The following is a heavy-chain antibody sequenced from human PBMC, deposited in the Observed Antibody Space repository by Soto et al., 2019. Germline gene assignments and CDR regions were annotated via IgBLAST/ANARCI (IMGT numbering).Heavy chain of an antibody. J-gene: IGHJ6*02. Sequence: SEPLSLTCTVSGGSISSGGYYWSWIRQHPGKGLEWIGYIYYSGSTYYNPSLKSRVTISVDTSKNQFSLKLSSVTAADTAVYYCARAFSTSIAAPYGMDVWGQGTTVTVSS. CDR2: IYYSGST. CDR3: ARAFSTSIAAPYGMDV. V-gene: IGHV4-31*03. CDR1: GGSISSGGYY. D-gene: IGHD6-6*01.